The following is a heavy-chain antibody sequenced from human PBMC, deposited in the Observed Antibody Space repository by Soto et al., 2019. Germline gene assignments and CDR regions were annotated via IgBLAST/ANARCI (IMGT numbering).Heavy chain of an antibody. V-gene: IGHV3-73*01. CDR3: TSRDCTNGVCPWYYYYMDV. CDR2: IRSKANSYAT. D-gene: IGHD2-8*01. CDR1: GFTFSGSA. Sequence: GGSLRLSCAASGFTFSGSAMHWVRQASGKGLEWVGRIRSKANSYATAYAASVKGRFTISRDDSKNTAYLQMNSLKTEDTAVYYCTSRDCTNGVCPWYYYYMDVWGKGTTVTVSS. J-gene: IGHJ6*03.